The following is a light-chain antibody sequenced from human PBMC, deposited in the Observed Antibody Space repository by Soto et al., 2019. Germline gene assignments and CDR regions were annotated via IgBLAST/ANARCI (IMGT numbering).Light chain of an antibody. CDR3: QSYDSSLSGWV. V-gene: IGLV1-40*01. J-gene: IGLJ3*02. CDR2: GNN. CDR1: SSNIGAAYD. Sequence: QSVLTQPPSVSGAPGQKVTISCTRSSSNIGAAYDVHWYQHLPGTAPKLLIHGNNNRPSGVPDRFSGSKSGTSASLAITGLLAEDEADYYCQSYDSSLSGWVFGGGTKLTVL.